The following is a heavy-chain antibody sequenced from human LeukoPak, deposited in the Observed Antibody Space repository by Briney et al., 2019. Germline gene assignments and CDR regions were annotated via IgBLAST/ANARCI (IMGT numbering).Heavy chain of an antibody. J-gene: IGHJ4*02. CDR2: IKQDGSNK. D-gene: IGHD6-6*01. CDR3: ARGDGSSSGLYFDS. CDR1: GFTFKTYW. Sequence: GGSLRLSCATSGFTFKTYWMSWVRQAPGKGLEWVANIKQDGSNKYYVDSVKGRFTVSRDNAIYSLYLQMNSLRAEDTAVYYCARGDGSSSGLYFDSWGQGTLVTVSS. V-gene: IGHV3-7*01.